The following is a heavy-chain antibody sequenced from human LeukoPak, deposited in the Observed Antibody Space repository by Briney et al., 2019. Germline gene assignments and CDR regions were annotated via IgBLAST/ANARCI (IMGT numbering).Heavy chain of an antibody. CDR2: INPNSGGT. V-gene: IGHV1-2*02. Sequence: ASVKVSCKTSGYTFTGYYMHWVRQAPGQGLEWMGWINPNSGGTNYAQKFQGRVTMTRDTSISTAYMELSRLRSDDTAVYYCARGKTGEWEVDYWGQGTLVTVSS. CDR3: ARGKTGEWEVDY. D-gene: IGHD7-27*01. CDR1: GYTFTGYY. J-gene: IGHJ4*02.